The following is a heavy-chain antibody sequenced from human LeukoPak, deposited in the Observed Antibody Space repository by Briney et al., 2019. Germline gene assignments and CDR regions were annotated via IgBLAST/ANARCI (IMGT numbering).Heavy chain of an antibody. Sequence: ASVKVSCKASGYTFTSYAMHWVRQAPGQRLEWMGWINAGNGNTKYSQKFQGSVTITRDTSARTAYMELSSLRSEDTAVYYCARSLIGVGTADLLAFDIWGQGTMVTVSS. V-gene: IGHV1-3*01. D-gene: IGHD2-21*02. CDR1: GYTFTSYA. CDR2: INAGNGNT. J-gene: IGHJ3*02. CDR3: ARSLIGVGTADLLAFDI.